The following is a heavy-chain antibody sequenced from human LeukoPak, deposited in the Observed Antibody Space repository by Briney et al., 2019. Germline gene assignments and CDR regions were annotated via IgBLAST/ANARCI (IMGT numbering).Heavy chain of an antibody. V-gene: IGHV1-69*04. D-gene: IGHD5-24*01. CDR1: GGTFSSYA. CDR2: IIPILGIA. CDR3: ARPREAPHDGFFDY. J-gene: IGHJ4*02. Sequence: SVKVSCKASGGTFSSYAISWVRQAPGQGLEWMGRIIPILGIANYAQKFQGRVAITADKSTSTAYMELSSLRSEDTAVYYCARPREAPHDGFFDYWGQGTLVTVSS.